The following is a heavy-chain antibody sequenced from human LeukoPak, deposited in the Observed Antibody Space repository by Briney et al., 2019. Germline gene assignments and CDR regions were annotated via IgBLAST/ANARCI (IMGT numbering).Heavy chain of an antibody. V-gene: IGHV4-59*08. CDR3: ARLRYSYGGYYFDY. J-gene: IGHJ4*02. Sequence: SETLSLTCTVSGGSISSYCWNWIRRPPGRGLEWIGYFYYSGSTNYNPSLKSRVTISVDSSKNQFSLKLSSVTAADTAVYYCARLRYSYGGYYFDYWGQGTLVTVSS. D-gene: IGHD5-18*01. CDR1: GGSISSYC. CDR2: FYYSGST.